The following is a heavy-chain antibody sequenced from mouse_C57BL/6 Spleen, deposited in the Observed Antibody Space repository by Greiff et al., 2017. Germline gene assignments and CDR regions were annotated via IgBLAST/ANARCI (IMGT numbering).Heavy chain of an antibody. CDR1: GFSLTSYA. J-gene: IGHJ4*01. Sequence: QVQLQQSGPGLVAPSQSLSITCTVSGFSLTSYAISWVRQPPGKGLEWLGVIWTGGGTNYNSALKSRLSISKDNSKSQVFLKMNSLQTDDTARYYCASLSTMVYYYAMDHWGQGTSVTVSS. CDR3: ASLSTMVYYYAMDH. CDR2: IWTGGGT. V-gene: IGHV2-9-1*01. D-gene: IGHD2-2*01.